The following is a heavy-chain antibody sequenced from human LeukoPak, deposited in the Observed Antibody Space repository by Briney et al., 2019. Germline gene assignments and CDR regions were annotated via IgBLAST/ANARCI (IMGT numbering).Heavy chain of an antibody. V-gene: IGHV3-53*01. CDR3: ATTGGYWTGIYDR. J-gene: IGHJ5*02. CDR2: IHGDGRT. D-gene: IGHD1-1*01. Sequence: GGSLRLSCAASGFAVTTNYMTWVRQAPGKGPEWVSGIHGDGRTYYADSVKGRFTISRDRSKNTLYLQMNSLRAEDTAVYYCATTGGYWTGIYDRWGQGTLVTVSS. CDR1: GFAVTTNY.